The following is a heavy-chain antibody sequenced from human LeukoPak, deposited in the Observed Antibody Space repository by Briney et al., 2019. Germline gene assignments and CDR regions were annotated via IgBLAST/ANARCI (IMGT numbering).Heavy chain of an antibody. CDR1: GFTFSSYS. J-gene: IGHJ4*02. D-gene: IGHD5-12*01. V-gene: IGHV3-21*04. CDR3: AKDLHHSGYDFTGLN. CDR2: ISSSSSYI. Sequence: GASLRLSCAASGFTFSSYSMNWVRQAPGKGLEWVSSISSSSSYIYYADSVKGRFTISRDNAKNSLYLQINSLRAEDTAVYYCAKDLHHSGYDFTGLNWGQGTLVTVSS.